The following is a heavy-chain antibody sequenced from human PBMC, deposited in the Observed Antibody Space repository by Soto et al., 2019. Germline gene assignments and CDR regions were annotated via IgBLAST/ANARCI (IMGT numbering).Heavy chain of an antibody. J-gene: IGHJ6*02. CDR2: INAGNGNT. V-gene: IGHV1-3*01. Sequence: ASVEVCCEASGYTFTSYAMGWARQAPGQRLEWMGWINAGNGNTKYSQKFQGRVTITRDTSASTAYMELSSLRSEDTAVYYCARAGGFGELSYGMDVWGQGTTVSVSS. CDR3: ARAGGFGELSYGMDV. CDR1: GYTFTSYA. D-gene: IGHD3-10*01.